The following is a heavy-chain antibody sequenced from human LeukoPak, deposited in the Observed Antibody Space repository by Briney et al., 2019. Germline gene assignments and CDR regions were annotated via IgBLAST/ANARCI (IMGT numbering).Heavy chain of an antibody. Sequence: SETLSLTCTVSGGSISSYYWYWIRQPTGKGLEWIGRLYLSGDTNYSSSLKSRVTMSLDTSKSQLSLKLTSVTAADTAVYYCGRGPSSHYSIYWGRGTLVTVSP. CDR1: GGSISSYY. D-gene: IGHD2-15*01. CDR3: GRGPSSHYSIY. J-gene: IGHJ4*02. V-gene: IGHV4-4*07. CDR2: LYLSGDT.